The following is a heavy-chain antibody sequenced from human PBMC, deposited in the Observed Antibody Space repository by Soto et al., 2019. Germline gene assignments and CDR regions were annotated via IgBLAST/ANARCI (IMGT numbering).Heavy chain of an antibody. V-gene: IGHV1-18*04. CDR1: GYTFTSYG. CDR2: ISAYNGNT. J-gene: IGHJ4*02. CDR3: ARALLPSTTYYAFWSGYRYYFEY. Sequence: ASVKVSCKASGYTFTSYGISWVRQAPGQGLEWMGWISAYNGNTNYAQKLQGRVTMTTDTSTSTAYMELRSLRSDNTAVYYCARALLPSTTYYAFWSGYRYYFEYWGQRTL. D-gene: IGHD3-3*01.